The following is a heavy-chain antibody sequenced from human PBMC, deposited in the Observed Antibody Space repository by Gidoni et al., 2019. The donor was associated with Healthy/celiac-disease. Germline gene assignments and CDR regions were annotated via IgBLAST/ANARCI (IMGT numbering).Heavy chain of an antibody. CDR3: ARVGYSYGYAYDYGRDV. J-gene: IGHJ6*02. Sequence: EVQLVQSGAAVKKPGDSLSISCKGSVYSFTSYWISWVRQMPGKGLEWMGRIDPSDAYTNYSPSFQGHVTISADKSSSTAYLQWSSLKASDTAMYYCARVGYSYGYAYDYGRDVWGQGTTVTVSS. CDR2: IDPSDAYT. V-gene: IGHV5-10-1*03. CDR1: VYSFTSYW. D-gene: IGHD5-18*01.